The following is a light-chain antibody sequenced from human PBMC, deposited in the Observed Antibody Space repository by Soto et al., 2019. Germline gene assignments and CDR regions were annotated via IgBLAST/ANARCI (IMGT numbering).Light chain of an antibody. J-gene: IGKJ1*01. CDR1: QSVSGN. CDR3: QQYNNWPRT. V-gene: IGKV3-15*01. Sequence: EIVMTQSPATLSVSPGERATLSCRASQSVSGNLAWYQQKPGQAPRLLIYGASTRATGIPAGFSGSGSGTEFTLTISSLQSEDFAVYYCQQYNNWPRTFGQGTKVEIQ. CDR2: GAS.